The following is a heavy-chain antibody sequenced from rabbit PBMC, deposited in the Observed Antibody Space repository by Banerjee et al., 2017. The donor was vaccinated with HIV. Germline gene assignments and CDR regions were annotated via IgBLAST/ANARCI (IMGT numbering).Heavy chain of an antibody. D-gene: IGHD1-1*01. CDR2: IFAGSSGST. CDR3: ARINSGYWR. V-gene: IGHV1S40*01. CDR1: GFSFNSNYY. Sequence: QSLEESGGDLVKPGASLTLACTASGFSFNSNYYMCWVRQAPGKGLEWIACIFAGSSGSTFYASWAKGRFTISKTSSTTVTLQVTSLTAADTATYFCARINSGYWRWGQGTLVTVS. J-gene: IGHJ6*01.